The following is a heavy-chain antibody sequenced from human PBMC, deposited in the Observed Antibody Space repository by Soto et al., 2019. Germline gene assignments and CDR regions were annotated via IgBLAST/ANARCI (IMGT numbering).Heavy chain of an antibody. J-gene: IGHJ4*02. V-gene: IGHV4-31*01. CDR3: AREGRLAAAGRFDY. Sequence: SETLSLTCTVSGGSISSGDYYWSWIRQVPKKGLEWIGYIYYSGSTYYDPSLKSQVAMSVDTSKNQFSLKLSSVTAADTAIYYCAREGRLAAAGRFDYWGQGTLVTVSS. D-gene: IGHD6-13*01. CDR2: IYYSGST. CDR1: GGSISSGDYY.